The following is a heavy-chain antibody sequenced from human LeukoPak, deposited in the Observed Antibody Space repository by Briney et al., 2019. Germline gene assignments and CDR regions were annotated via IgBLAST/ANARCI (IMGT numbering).Heavy chain of an antibody. CDR2: IYYSGSS. CDR3: ARQPSLYGSGSYFRFDL. D-gene: IGHD3-10*01. J-gene: IGHJ2*01. Sequence: SETLSLTCTVSGGSISSSSYYWGWIRQPRGKGLEWIGSIYYSGSSYYNPSLKSRVTMSVDTSENKFSLRLSSVTAADTAVYYCARQPSLYGSGSYFRFDLWGRGTLVTVSS. CDR1: GGSISSSSYY. V-gene: IGHV4-39*01.